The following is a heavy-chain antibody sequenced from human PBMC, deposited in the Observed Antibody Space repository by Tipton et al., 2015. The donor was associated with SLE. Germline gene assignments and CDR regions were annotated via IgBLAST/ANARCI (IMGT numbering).Heavy chain of an antibody. CDR3: ARWDGSSYPFDY. D-gene: IGHD3-10*01. CDR2: IYYSGSI. J-gene: IGHJ4*02. Sequence: TLSLTCTVSGGSISSYYWSWIRQPPGKGLEWIGYIYYSGSINYNPSLKSRVTISVDTSKNQFSLKLSSVTAADTAVYYCARWDGSSYPFDYWGQGTLVTVSS. V-gene: IGHV4-59*01. CDR1: GGSISSYY.